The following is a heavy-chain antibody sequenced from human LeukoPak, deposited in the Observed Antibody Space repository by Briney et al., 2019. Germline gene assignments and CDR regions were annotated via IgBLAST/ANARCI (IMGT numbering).Heavy chain of an antibody. V-gene: IGHV1-8*01. CDR3: ARGRPTRRTGTTRGYYYGMDV. CDR2: MNPNSGNT. Sequence: ASMKVSCKASGYTFTSYDINWVRQATGQGLEWMGWMNPNSGNTGYAQKFQGRVTMTRNTSISTAYMELSSLRSEDTAVYYCARGRPTRRTGTTRGYYYGMDVWGQGTTVTVSS. J-gene: IGHJ6*02. D-gene: IGHD1-7*01. CDR1: GYTFTSYD.